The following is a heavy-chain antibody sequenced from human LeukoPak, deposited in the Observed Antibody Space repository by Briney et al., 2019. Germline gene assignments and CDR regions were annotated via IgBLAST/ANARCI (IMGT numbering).Heavy chain of an antibody. CDR2: ISYDGSNK. J-gene: IGHJ6*03. V-gene: IGHV3-30*18. D-gene: IGHD3-10*01. CDR3: AKVGSYGSGKKHYYYYMDV. Sequence: GGSLRLSCAASGFTFSSYGMHWVRQAPGKGLEWVAVISYDGSNKYYADSVKGRFTISRDNSKNTLYLQMNSLRAEDTAVYYCAKVGSYGSGKKHYYYYMDVWGKGTTVTVSS. CDR1: GFTFSSYG.